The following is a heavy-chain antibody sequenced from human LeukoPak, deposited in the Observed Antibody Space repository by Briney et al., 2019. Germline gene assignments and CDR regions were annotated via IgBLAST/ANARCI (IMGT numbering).Heavy chain of an antibody. V-gene: IGHV3-74*01. Sequence: TGGSLRLSCETAGFTFSSYVMHWVRQAPGKGLVWVSHINSDGSWTSYADSVKGRFTISKDNAKNTVYLQMNSLRAEDTAVYYCVSFYETYWGRGTLVTVSS. J-gene: IGHJ4*02. CDR1: GFTFSSYV. D-gene: IGHD2/OR15-2a*01. CDR3: VSFYETY. CDR2: INSDGSWT.